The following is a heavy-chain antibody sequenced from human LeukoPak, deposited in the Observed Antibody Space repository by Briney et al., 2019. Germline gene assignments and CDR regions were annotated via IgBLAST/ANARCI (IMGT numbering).Heavy chain of an antibody. Sequence: PGGSLRLSCAASGFTFSSYWMSWVRQAPGKGLEWVANIKQDGGEKYYVDSVKGRFTISRDNAKNSLYLQMNSLRAEDTAVYYCARAHDQYCTNGVCGYFDYWGQGTLVTVSS. J-gene: IGHJ4*02. V-gene: IGHV3-7*01. CDR3: ARAHDQYCTNGVCGYFDY. CDR2: IKQDGGEK. D-gene: IGHD2-8*01. CDR1: GFTFSSYW.